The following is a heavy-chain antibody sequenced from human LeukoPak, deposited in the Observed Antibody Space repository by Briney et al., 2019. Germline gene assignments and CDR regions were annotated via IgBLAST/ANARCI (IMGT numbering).Heavy chain of an antibody. CDR2: ISYDGSNK. V-gene: IGHV3-30*18. CDR1: GFTFSSYG. J-gene: IGHJ4*02. Sequence: GGSLRLSCEASGFTFSSYGMHWVRQAPGKGLEGVAVISYDGSNKYYADSVRGRFTISRDNSKNTLYLQMNSLRAEDTAVYYCAKDHGSYSSGSVNWGQGTLVTVSS. D-gene: IGHD6-19*01. CDR3: AKDHGSYSSGSVN.